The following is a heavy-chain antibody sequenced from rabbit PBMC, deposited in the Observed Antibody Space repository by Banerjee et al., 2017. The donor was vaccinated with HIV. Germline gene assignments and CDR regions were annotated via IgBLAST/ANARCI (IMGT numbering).Heavy chain of an antibody. CDR1: GFSFSSNYW. D-gene: IGHD4-1*01. CDR3: ARDLAGVIGWNFNL. J-gene: IGHJ4*01. CDR2: IYTGSGST. Sequence: LEESGGDLVKPEGSLTLTCTASGFSFSSNYWVCWVRQAPGKGLEWIGCIYTGSGSTACASWLNGRCTICKSTSQNSGTLQMTSLTAADTATYFCARDLAGVIGWNFNLWGPGALVTVS. V-gene: IGHV1S45*01.